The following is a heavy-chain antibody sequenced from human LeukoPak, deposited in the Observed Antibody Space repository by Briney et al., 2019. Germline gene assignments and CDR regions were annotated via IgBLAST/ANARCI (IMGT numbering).Heavy chain of an antibody. J-gene: IGHJ4*02. V-gene: IGHV4-34*01. D-gene: IGHD3-10*01. CDR1: GGSFSGYY. Sequence: SETLSLTCAVYGGSFSGYYWSWIRQPPGKGLEWIGEINHSGSTNYNPSLKSRVTISVDTSKNQFSLKLSSVTAADTAVYYCARGGYYYGSGSYFDYWGQGTLVNVSS. CDR3: ARGGYYYGSGSYFDY. CDR2: INHSGST.